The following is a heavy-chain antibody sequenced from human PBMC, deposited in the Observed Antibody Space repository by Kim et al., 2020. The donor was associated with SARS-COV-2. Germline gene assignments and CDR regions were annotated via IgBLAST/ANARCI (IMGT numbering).Heavy chain of an antibody. CDR1: GFTFSSYG. CDR2: IWYDGSNK. CDR3: AKGAGIAAAGTTRFDP. J-gene: IGHJ5*02. Sequence: GGSLRLSCAASGFTFSSYGMHWVRQAPGKGLEWVAVIWYDGSNKYYADSVKGRFTISRDNSKNTLYLQMNSLRAEDTAVYYCAKGAGIAAAGTTRFDPWGQGTLVTVSS. V-gene: IGHV3-33*06. D-gene: IGHD6-13*01.